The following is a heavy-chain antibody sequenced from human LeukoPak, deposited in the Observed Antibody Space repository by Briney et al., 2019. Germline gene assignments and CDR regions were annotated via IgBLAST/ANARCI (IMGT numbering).Heavy chain of an antibody. V-gene: IGHV6-1*01. CDR1: GDSVSSNSAA. Sequence: SQTLSLTCAISGDSVSSNSAAWSWIRQSPSRGLEWLGRTYYRSKWYNNYAVSVKSRITINPDTSKNQFSLQLNSVTPEDTAVYYCAKEIERYYDFLVSDFADYWGQGTLVTVSS. J-gene: IGHJ4*02. D-gene: IGHD3-3*01. CDR2: TYYRSKWYN. CDR3: AKEIERYYDFLVSDFADY.